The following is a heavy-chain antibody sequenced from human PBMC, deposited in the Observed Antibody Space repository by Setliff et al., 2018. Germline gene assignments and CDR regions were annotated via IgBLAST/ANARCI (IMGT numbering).Heavy chain of an antibody. CDR2: FDPEDGET. CDR3: ARAELLWSGGFDP. V-gene: IGHV1-24*01. D-gene: IGHD3-10*01. Sequence: ASVKVSCKVSGYTLTELSMHWVRQAPGKGLEWMGGFDPEDGETIYAQKFQGRVTMTTDTSTSTAYMELSSLRSEDTAVYYCARAELLWSGGFDPWGQGTLVTVSS. J-gene: IGHJ5*02. CDR1: GYTLTELS.